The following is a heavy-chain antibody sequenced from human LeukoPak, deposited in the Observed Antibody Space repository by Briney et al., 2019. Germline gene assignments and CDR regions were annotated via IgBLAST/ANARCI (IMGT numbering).Heavy chain of an antibody. J-gene: IGHJ4*02. Sequence: SETLSLTCAVYGGSFSGYYWSWIRQPPGKGLEWIGEINHSGSTNYNPSLKSRVTISVDTSKNQFSLKLSSVTAADTAVYYCARAGQMRWLQSFDYWGQGTLVTVSS. CDR1: GGSFSGYY. CDR2: INHSGST. CDR3: ARAGQMRWLQSFDY. D-gene: IGHD5-24*01. V-gene: IGHV4-34*01.